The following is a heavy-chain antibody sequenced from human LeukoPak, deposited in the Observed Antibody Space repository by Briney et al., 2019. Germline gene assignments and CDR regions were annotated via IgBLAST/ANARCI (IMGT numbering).Heavy chain of an antibody. V-gene: IGHV1-8*01. Sequence: GASVKVSCKASGYTFTTYDINWVRQATGQGLEWMGWMNPNGGNTGYAQKFQGRVTMTRNTSMSTAYMELSSLRSEDTAVYYCARANYYGSGKKDLDYWGQGTLVTVSS. CDR1: GYTFTTYD. J-gene: IGHJ4*02. CDR2: MNPNGGNT. CDR3: ARANYYGSGKKDLDY. D-gene: IGHD3-10*01.